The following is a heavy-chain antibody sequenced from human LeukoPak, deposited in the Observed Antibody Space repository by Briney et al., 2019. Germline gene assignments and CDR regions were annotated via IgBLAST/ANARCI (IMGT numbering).Heavy chain of an antibody. CDR3: ARSRSSSWPNDAFEI. CDR1: GGSVNSGSYY. Sequence: SETLSLTCTVSGGSVNSGSYYWSWIRRPPGKGLEWIGYIYYSGSTNYNPSLKSRVTISVDTSKNQFSLKLSSVTAADTAVYYCARSRSSSWPNDAFEIWGQGTMVTVSS. CDR2: IYYSGST. J-gene: IGHJ3*02. V-gene: IGHV4-61*01. D-gene: IGHD6-13*01.